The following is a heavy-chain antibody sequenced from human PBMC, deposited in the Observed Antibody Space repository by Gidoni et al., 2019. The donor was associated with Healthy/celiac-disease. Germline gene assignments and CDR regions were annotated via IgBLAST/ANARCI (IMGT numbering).Heavy chain of an antibody. D-gene: IGHD1-1*01. V-gene: IGHV5-10-1*03. Sequence: EVQLVQSGAEVKKPGESLRISCTGSGYSFTSYWISWVRQMPGKGLEWMGRIDPSDSYTNYSPSFQGHVTISADKSISTAYLQWSSLKASDTAMYYCARHGTTPTDPDPYYYYGMDVWGKGTTVTVSS. CDR1: GYSFTSYW. J-gene: IGHJ6*04. CDR2: IDPSDSYT. CDR3: ARHGTTPTDPDPYYYYGMDV.